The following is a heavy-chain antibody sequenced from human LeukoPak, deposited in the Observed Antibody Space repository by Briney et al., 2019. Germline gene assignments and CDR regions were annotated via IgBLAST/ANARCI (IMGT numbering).Heavy chain of an antibody. V-gene: IGHV4-39*07. CDR3: ARSGVDFDY. CDR1: GGSISSSTYY. Sequence: PSETLSLTCTVSGGSISSSTYYWGWIRQPPGKGLEWIGSINYSGSTYYNPSLKSRVTISVDTSKNQFSLKLSSVTAADTAVYYCARSGVDFDYWGQGTLVTVSS. J-gene: IGHJ4*02. CDR2: INYSGST. D-gene: IGHD7-27*01.